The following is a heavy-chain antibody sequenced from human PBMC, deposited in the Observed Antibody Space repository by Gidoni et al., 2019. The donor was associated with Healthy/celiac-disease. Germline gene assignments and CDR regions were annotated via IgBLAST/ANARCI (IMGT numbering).Heavy chain of an antibody. CDR2: TNHRGST. V-gene: IGHV4-34*01. J-gene: IGHJ4*02. CDR1: GGSFSGYY. D-gene: IGHD4-17*01. CDR3: ASTVTRVAY. Sequence: HVQLPPWVAGLLKPSETLSLTCACYGGSFSGYYWLCFRQPPGKALEWIGETNHRGSTNYNPSLKSRVTISVDTAKNQFALKLSSVTAADTAVYYCASTVTRVAYWGQGTLVTVSS.